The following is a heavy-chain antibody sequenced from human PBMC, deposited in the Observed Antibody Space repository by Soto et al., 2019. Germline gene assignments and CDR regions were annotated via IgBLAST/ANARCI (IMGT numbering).Heavy chain of an antibody. Sequence: PGGSLRLSGEASGFAFSNCAMSWVRQAPGKGLEWVSSITGFGGGTYYSDSVEGRFTISRDNSKNTLNLQMSSLRAEDTALYFCVKGRNYDSLTAYPAFDGWGQGT. D-gene: IGHD3-9*01. J-gene: IGHJ4*02. CDR2: ITGFGGGT. CDR3: VKGRNYDSLTAYPAFDG. CDR1: GFAFSNCA. V-gene: IGHV3-23*01.